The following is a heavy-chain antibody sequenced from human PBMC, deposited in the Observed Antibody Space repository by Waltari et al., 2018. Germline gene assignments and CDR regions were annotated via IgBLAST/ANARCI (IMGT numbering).Heavy chain of an antibody. CDR2: ISYDGSNK. V-gene: IGHV3-30-3*01. Sequence: SCAASGFTFSSYAMHWVRQAPGKGLEWVAVISYDGSNKYYADSVKGRFTISRDNSKNTLYLQMNSLRAEDTAVYYCARDPIAARLDYYYYMDVWGKGTTVTISS. CDR1: GFTFSSYA. D-gene: IGHD6-6*01. CDR3: ARDPIAARLDYYYYMDV. J-gene: IGHJ6*03.